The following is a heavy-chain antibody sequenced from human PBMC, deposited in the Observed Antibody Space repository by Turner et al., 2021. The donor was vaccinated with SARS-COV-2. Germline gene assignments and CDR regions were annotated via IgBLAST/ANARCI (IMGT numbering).Heavy chain of an antibody. V-gene: IGHV1-2*02. J-gene: IGHJ4*02. D-gene: IGHD2-2*01. CDR1: GYTFTGYY. CDR2: TNPNRGGK. CDR3: GGGRGWAYQLLSANFDY. Sequence: QVQLVQSGAEVKKPGASVKVSCKASGYTFTGYYMHWVRQAPGQGLGGMEGTNPNRGGKNKEKKLKGRATRTSNTSISTANRGRGRRRSDETAVYYGGGGRGWAYQLLSANFDYWGQGTLVTVSS.